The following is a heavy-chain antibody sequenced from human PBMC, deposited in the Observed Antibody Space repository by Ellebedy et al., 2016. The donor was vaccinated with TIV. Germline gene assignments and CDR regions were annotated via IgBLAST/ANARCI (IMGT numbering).Heavy chain of an antibody. V-gene: IGHV5-51*01. D-gene: IGHD3-22*01. Sequence: GESLKISCKASGYSFTKYWIGWVRQMPGKGLEWMGIIYPGDSDIRYSPSFQGQVTISADKSISTAYLQWNSLKASDTAIYYCARVEWQPPDYDSSAHAGFGYWGQGTLVTVSS. CDR2: IYPGDSDI. CDR1: GYSFTKYW. J-gene: IGHJ4*02. CDR3: ARVEWQPPDYDSSAHAGFGY.